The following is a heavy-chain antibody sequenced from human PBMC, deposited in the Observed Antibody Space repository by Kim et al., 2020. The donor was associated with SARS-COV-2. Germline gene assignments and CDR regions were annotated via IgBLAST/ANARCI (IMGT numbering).Heavy chain of an antibody. Sequence: GGSLRLSCAASGFIFSSYWMHWVRQVPGKGLVWVSRIKNDGSSTNYADSVKGRFTVSRDNAKNTLYLQMNSLRAEDTAVYYCATEIGRGAYWGQGTLVTVSS. J-gene: IGHJ4*02. V-gene: IGHV3-74*01. CDR1: GFIFSSYW. CDR2: IKNDGSST. D-gene: IGHD3-10*01. CDR3: ATEIGRGAY.